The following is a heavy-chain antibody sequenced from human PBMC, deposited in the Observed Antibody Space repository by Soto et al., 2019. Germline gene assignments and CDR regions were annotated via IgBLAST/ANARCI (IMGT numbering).Heavy chain of an antibody. CDR1: GGTFSSYA. CDR3: AREGRXTGTTYDYYGMDV. D-gene: IGHD1-7*01. CDR2: IIPIFGTA. V-gene: IGHV1-69*06. Sequence: GASVKVSCKASGGTFSSYAISWVRQAPGQGLEWMGGIIPIFGTANYAQKFQGRVTITADKSTSTAYMELSSLRSEDTAVYYCAREGRXTGTTYDYYGMDVWGQGTTVTVSS. J-gene: IGHJ6*02.